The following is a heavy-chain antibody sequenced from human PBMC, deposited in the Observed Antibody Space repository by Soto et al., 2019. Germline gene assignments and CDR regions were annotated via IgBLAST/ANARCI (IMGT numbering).Heavy chain of an antibody. Sequence: ASVKVSCKASGYTFNTYGSSWVRQAPGQGLEWMGWISTFNGETRYAQKFQARVTVTTDTSTTTGYMELRSLGSDDTAVYYCARGGRIVDTGIGYYYYHAMDVGGQGTTVTVS. D-gene: IGHD5-18*01. CDR1: GYTFNTYG. CDR3: ARGGRIVDTGIGYYYYHAMDV. J-gene: IGHJ6*02. V-gene: IGHV1-18*01. CDR2: ISTFNGET.